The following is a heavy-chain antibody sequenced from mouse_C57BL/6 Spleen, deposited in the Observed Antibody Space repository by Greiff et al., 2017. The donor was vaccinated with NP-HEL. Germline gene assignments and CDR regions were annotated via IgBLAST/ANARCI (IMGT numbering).Heavy chain of an antibody. D-gene: IGHD2-13*01. V-gene: IGHV2-3*01. CDR2: IWPDGST. CDR3: AKEGDGYFDY. J-gene: IGHJ2*01. Sequence: VQRVESGPGLVAPSQCLSISCTASGFSLTSYGVSWVRQPPGKGLEWLGVIWPDGSTNYYSAPITRLSISKDNSKSQVFLKLNSLQTDDTATDYCAKEGDGYFDYWGQGTTLTVSS. CDR1: GFSLTSYG.